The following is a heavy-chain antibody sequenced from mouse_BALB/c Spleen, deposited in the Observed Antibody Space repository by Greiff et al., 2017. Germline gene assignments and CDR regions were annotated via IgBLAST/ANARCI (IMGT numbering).Heavy chain of an antibody. V-gene: IGHV1-4*02. J-gene: IGHJ4*01. Sequence: VKLQQSAAELARPGASVKMSCKASGYTFTSYTMHWVKQRPGQGLEWIGYINPSSGYTEYNQKFKDKTTLTADKSSSTAYMQLSSLTSEDSAVYYCAREGGYYYAMDYWGQGTSVTVSS. D-gene: IGHD2-2*01. CDR2: INPSSGYT. CDR3: AREGGYYYAMDY. CDR1: GYTFTSYT.